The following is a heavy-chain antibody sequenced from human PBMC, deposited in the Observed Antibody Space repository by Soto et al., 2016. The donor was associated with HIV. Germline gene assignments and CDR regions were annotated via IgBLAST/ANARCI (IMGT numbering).Heavy chain of an antibody. V-gene: IGHV1-2*02. CDR2: INPNSGGT. CDR1: GYTFTGYY. J-gene: IGHJ5*02. CDR3: ARGGWFGELRNWFDP. D-gene: IGHD3-10*01. Sequence: QVQLVQSGAEVKKPGASVKVSCKASGYTFTGYYMHWVRQAPGQGLEWMGWINPNSGGTNYAQKFQGRVTMTGDTSISTAYMELSRLRSDDTAVYYCARGGWFGELRNWFDPWGQGTLVTVSS.